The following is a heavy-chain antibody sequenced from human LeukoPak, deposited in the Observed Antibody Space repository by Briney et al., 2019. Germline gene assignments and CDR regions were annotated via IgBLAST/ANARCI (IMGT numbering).Heavy chain of an antibody. J-gene: IGHJ2*01. CDR3: ASYAGFGEYWYFDL. D-gene: IGHD3-10*01. CDR2: IYTSGST. Sequence: SETLSLTCTVSGGSISSYYWSWIRQPAGKGLEWIGRIYTSGSTNYNPSLKSRVTMSVDTSKNQCSLKLSSVTAADTAVYYCASYAGFGEYWYFDLWGRGTLVTVSS. V-gene: IGHV4-4*07. CDR1: GGSISSYY.